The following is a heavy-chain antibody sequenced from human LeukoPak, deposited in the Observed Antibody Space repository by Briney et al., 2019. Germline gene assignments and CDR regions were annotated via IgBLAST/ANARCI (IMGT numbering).Heavy chain of an antibody. J-gene: IGHJ4*02. Sequence: ASVKVSCKASGYTFTGYYMHWVRQAPGQGLEWMGWINPNSGGTNHAQKFQGRVTMTRDTSISTAYMELSRLRSDDTAVYYCARGALYGDYDYWGQGTLVTVSS. D-gene: IGHD4-17*01. V-gene: IGHV1-2*02. CDR1: GYTFTGYY. CDR2: INPNSGGT. CDR3: ARGALYGDYDY.